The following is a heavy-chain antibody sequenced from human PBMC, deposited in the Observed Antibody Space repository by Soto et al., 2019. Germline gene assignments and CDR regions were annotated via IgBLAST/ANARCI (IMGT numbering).Heavy chain of an antibody. V-gene: IGHV3-48*02. D-gene: IGHD2-2*01. CDR1: GFTFTSYI. Sequence: PGGSLRLSCAASGFTFTSYIMNWVRQAPGQGLEWVSYITSKSTTIKYADSVKGRFTVSRDNDKNPLYPQLNSLRDEDTAVYYCGRELGACSDSSCYPGPEESWGQGSMVTVSS. CDR3: GRELGACSDSSCYPGPEES. CDR2: ITSKSTTI. J-gene: IGHJ5*02.